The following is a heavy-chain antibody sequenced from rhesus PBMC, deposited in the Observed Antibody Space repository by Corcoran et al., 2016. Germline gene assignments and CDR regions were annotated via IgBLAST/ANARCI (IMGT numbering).Heavy chain of an antibody. CDR3: AEVRGDYCSGGVCYLDY. D-gene: IGHD2-39*02. J-gene: IGHJ4*01. Sequence: EVQLVESGGGLAQPGGSLRLSCAASGFTFSSYGMYWVRQASGKGLACISAISSGGVGTYYGDSVKGRFTTSRDNSKNTLSLQRNSLRAEDTAVYYCAEVRGDYCSGGVCYLDYWGQGVLVTVSS. V-gene: IGHV3S25*01. CDR2: ISSGGVGT. CDR1: GFTFSSYG.